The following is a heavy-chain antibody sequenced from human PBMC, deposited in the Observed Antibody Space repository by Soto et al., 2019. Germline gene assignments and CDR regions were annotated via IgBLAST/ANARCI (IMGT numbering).Heavy chain of an antibody. D-gene: IGHD3-22*01. CDR1: GFTFSDYY. Sequence: GGSLRLSCAASGFTFSDYYMSWIRQAPGKGLEWVSYISSSGSTIYYADSVKGRFTISRDNAKNSLYLQMNSLRAEDTAVYYCERDQTHYYDSSGLDYWGQGTLVTVSS. CDR2: ISSSGSTI. CDR3: ERDQTHYYDSSGLDY. V-gene: IGHV3-11*01. J-gene: IGHJ4*02.